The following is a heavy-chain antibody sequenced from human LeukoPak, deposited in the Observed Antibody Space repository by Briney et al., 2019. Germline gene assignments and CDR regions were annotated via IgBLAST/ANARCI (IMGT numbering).Heavy chain of an antibody. CDR1: GYTFATFW. CDR3: VAGNGDYFDY. Sequence: GESLKISCRGSGYTFATFWIGWVRQKPGKGLEWMGYIYPGDSETRYSPSFQGQVTISADKSTSTAYLQWKSLQSSDTATYYAVAGNGDYFDYWGQGTLVTVSS. CDR2: IYPGDSET. D-gene: IGHD6-19*01. V-gene: IGHV5-51*01. J-gene: IGHJ4*02.